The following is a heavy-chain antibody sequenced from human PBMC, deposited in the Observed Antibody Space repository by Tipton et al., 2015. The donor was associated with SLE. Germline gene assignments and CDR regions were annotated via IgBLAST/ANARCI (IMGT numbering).Heavy chain of an antibody. CDR2: MYYIGST. J-gene: IGHJ4*01. V-gene: IGHV4-31*02. CDR3: ARGRRGYSAYVVPDY. D-gene: IGHD2-15*01. CDR1: GGSISSGCYY. Sequence: LRLSCTVSGGSISSGCYYGSLIRQHPANRLQWIVYMYYIGSTYYNPSLKSRVSISVDTSKNQFSLKLSSLTAADTAVYYCARGRRGYSAYVVPDYWGNGTKVSVSS.